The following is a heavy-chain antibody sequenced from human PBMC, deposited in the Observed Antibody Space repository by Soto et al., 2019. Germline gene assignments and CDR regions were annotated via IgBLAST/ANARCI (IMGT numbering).Heavy chain of an antibody. J-gene: IGHJ4*02. D-gene: IGHD3-3*01. CDR3: TTLQLDGPDY. CDR1: AFTFSDYW. CDR2: INTDGSGT. Sequence: EVQLVESGGDLVQPGGSLRLSCAASAFTFSDYWMHWVRQVPGKGLVCVSRINTDGSGTSYADFVKGRFTIARDNAKNTVFLQMNSLGADDTAVYYCTTLQLDGPDYWGQGTLVTVSS. V-gene: IGHV3-74*01.